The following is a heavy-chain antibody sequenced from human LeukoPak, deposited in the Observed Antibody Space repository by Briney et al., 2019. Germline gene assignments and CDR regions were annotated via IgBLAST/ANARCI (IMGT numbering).Heavy chain of an antibody. V-gene: IGHV4-28*01. CDR2: IYYSGST. J-gene: IGHJ4*02. D-gene: IGHD3-10*01. Sequence: PSDTLSLTCAVSGSSISSGNWRGWIRQPPGKGLEWIWYIYYSGSTYYNPSLKSRVTMSVDTSKNQFSLKLSSVTAVDTAVYYCARKIRGADYYFDYWGQGTLVTVSS. CDR3: ARKIRGADYYFDY. CDR1: GSSISSGNW.